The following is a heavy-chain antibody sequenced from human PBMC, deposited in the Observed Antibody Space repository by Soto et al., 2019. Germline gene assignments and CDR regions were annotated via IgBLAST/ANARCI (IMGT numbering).Heavy chain of an antibody. J-gene: IGHJ4*02. CDR2: MSGTGGST. CDR3: AKAGFSSGWSPSYFDY. CDR1: GFTFSSYA. V-gene: IGHV3-23*01. D-gene: IGHD6-19*01. Sequence: EVQLLESGGGLVQPGRSLRLSCAASGFTFSSYAMNWVRQAPGKGLEWVSAMSGTGGSTYYADSVKGRFTISRDNSKNTLNLQRNILRVEDTAVFYCAKAGFSSGWSPSYFDYWGQGTLVTVSS.